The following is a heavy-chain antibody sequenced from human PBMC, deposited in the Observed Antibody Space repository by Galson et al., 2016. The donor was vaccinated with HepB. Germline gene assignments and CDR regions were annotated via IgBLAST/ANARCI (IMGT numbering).Heavy chain of an antibody. D-gene: IGHD6-13*01. CDR3: ARGVPPLPGYSSSWYIEY. V-gene: IGHV4-31*03. CDR2: IYYSGTT. CDR1: GDSISGGHYY. Sequence: TLSLTCTVSGDSISGGHYYWTWIRQLPGKGLGWIGYIYYSGTTYHSPSLKGRVTISVDTSKNQFSLKLTSLTAADTAVYFCARGVPPLPGYSSSWYIEYWGQGTLVTVSS. J-gene: IGHJ4*02.